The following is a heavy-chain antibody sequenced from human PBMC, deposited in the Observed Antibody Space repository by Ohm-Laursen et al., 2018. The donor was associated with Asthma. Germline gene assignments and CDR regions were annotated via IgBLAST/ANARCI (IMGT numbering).Heavy chain of an antibody. V-gene: IGHV3-15*01. CDR2: IKSKTDGGTT. CDR3: ARVRYDVMDV. Sequence: SLRLSCSASGFTFSNAWMSWVRQAPGKGLEWVGRIKSKTDGGTTDYAAPVKGRFTISRDDSKNTLYLQMNSLRAEDTAVYYCARVRYDVMDVWGQGTTVTVSS. J-gene: IGHJ6*02. D-gene: IGHD3-3*01. CDR1: GFTFSNAW.